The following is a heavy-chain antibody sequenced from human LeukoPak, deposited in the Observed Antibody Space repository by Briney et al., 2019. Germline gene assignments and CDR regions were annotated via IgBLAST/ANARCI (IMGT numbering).Heavy chain of an antibody. J-gene: IGHJ6*02. CDR3: ASSEEDSYYYYGMDV. V-gene: IGHV4-59*01. D-gene: IGHD1-14*01. CDR2: IYYSGST. CDR1: GGSISSYY. Sequence: LETLSLTCTVSGGSISSYYWSWIRQPPGKGLEWIGYIYYSGSTNYNPSLKSRVTISVDTSKNQFSLKLSSVTAADTAVYYCASSEEDSYYYYGMDVWGQGTTVTVSS.